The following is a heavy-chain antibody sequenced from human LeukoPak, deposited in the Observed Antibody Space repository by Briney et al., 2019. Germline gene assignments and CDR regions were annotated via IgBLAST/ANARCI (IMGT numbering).Heavy chain of an antibody. CDR3: ARALGYCSSTSCLYDY. CDR1: GYTFTSYG. V-gene: IGHV1-18*04. D-gene: IGHD2-2*01. Sequence: ASVKVSCKASGYTFTSYGISWVRQAPGQGLEWMGWISAYNGNTNYAQKLQGRATMTTDTSTSTAYMELRSLRSDDTAVYYCARALGYCSSTSCLYDYWGQGTLVTVSS. J-gene: IGHJ4*02. CDR2: ISAYNGNT.